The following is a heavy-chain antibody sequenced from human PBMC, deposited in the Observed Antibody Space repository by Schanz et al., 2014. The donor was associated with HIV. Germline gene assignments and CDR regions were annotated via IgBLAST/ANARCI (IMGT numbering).Heavy chain of an antibody. CDR3: ARDPLSLAADKGPFDY. CDR1: GFTFSRYW. V-gene: IGHV3-7*01. J-gene: IGHJ4*02. CDR2: IKQDGSEK. Sequence: EVQLVESGGGLVQPGGSLRLSCAASGFTFSRYWMSWVRQAPGKGLEWVANIKQDGSEKHYVASVKGRFTISRDNAKNSLYLQMNSLRADDTAVYYCARDPLSLAADKGPFDYWGQGTLVTVSS. D-gene: IGHD6-13*01.